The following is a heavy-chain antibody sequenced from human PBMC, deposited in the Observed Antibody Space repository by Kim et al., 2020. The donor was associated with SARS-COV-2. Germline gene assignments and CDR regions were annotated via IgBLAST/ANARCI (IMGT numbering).Heavy chain of an antibody. CDR1: GYTFTGYA. J-gene: IGHJ6*02. Sequence: ASVKVSCKASGYTFTGYAMHWVRQAPGQRLEWMGWINAGNGNTKYSQKFQGRVTITRDTSASTAYMELSSLRSEDTAVYYCARASKTFGELFLDYYCMDVWGQGTTVTVSS. V-gene: IGHV1-3*01. D-gene: IGHD3-10*01. CDR3: ARASKTFGELFLDYYCMDV. CDR2: INAGNGNT.